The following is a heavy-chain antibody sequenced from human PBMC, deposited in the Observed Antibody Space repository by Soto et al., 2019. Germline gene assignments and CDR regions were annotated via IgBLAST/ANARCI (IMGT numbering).Heavy chain of an antibody. Sequence: SETLSLTCAVYGGSFSGYYWSWIRQPPGKGLEWIGEINHSGSTNYNPSLESRVTISVDTSKNQFSLKLSSVTAADTAVYYCARVGVDYDMGWYFDLWGRGTLVTVSS. CDR3: ARVGVDYDMGWYFDL. CDR2: INHSGST. D-gene: IGHD3-9*01. CDR1: GGSFSGYY. V-gene: IGHV4-34*01. J-gene: IGHJ2*01.